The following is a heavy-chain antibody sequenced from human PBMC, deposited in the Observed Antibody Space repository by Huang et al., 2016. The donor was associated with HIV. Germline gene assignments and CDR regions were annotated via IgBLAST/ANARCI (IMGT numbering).Heavy chain of an antibody. D-gene: IGHD2-2*01. V-gene: IGHV5-51*01. Sequence: EVQLVQSGAVVKKPGESLKISCQGSGYTFNGYWIGWVRQMPGKGMEWMWISYPGDSDTTYSPSFQGKFTSSADKSISTAYLQWSVLKASDTAMYYCARQGVGDFVVEPTGLGAFDIWGQGTMVTVSS. CDR1: GYTFNGYW. CDR2: SYPGDSDT. J-gene: IGHJ3*02. CDR3: ARQGVGDFVVEPTGLGAFDI.